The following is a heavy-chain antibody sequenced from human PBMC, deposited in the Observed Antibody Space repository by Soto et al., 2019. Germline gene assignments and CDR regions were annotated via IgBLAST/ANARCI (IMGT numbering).Heavy chain of an antibody. CDR3: ARQLPYGDYVLGEVAY. J-gene: IGHJ4*02. CDR2: IYYSGST. V-gene: IGHV4-59*08. Sequence: SETLSLTCTVSGGSISSYYWSWIRQPPGKGLEWIGYIYYSGSTNYNPSLKSRVTISVDTSKNQFSLKLSSVTAADTAVYYCARQLPYGDYVLGEVAYWGQGTLVTVSS. D-gene: IGHD4-17*01. CDR1: GGSISSYY.